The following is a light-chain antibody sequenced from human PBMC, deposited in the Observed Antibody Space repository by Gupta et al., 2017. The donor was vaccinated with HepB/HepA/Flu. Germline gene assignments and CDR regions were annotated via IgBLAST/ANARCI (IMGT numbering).Light chain of an antibody. Sequence: IVMTQSQLSLPVTPGEPASISCRSSQSLLHSNGYNYLDWYLQKPGQSPQLLIYLGSNRASGVPDRFSGSGSGTDFTLKISRVEAEYVGVYYCMQALQTPITFGQGTRLEIK. CDR3: MQALQTPIT. V-gene: IGKV2-28*01. CDR1: QSLLHSNGYNY. CDR2: LGS. J-gene: IGKJ5*01.